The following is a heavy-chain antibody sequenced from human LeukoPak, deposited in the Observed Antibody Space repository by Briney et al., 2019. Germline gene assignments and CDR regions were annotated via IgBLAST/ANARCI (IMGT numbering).Heavy chain of an antibody. V-gene: IGHV4-59*01. D-gene: IGHD4-23*01. Sequence: NSSETLSLTCIVSGGSISNYYWSWIRQPPGKGLEWIGYIYYSGSTNYNPSLRSRLTISVDSSKNQFSLRLSSVTAADTAVYYCARGGGWYDSWGQGNLVTVSS. CDR3: ARGGGWYDS. CDR2: IYYSGST. J-gene: IGHJ5*01. CDR1: GGSISNYY.